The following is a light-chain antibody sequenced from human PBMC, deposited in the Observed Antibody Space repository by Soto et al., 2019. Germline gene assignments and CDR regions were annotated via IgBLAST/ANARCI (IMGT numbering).Light chain of an antibody. J-gene: IGKJ2*01. CDR3: QQYNSYSPVYT. CDR2: RAS. Sequence: DIQMTQSPSTLSASVGDRVTITCRASQKIGAWLAWYQQKPGQGPKLLIYRASNLESGVQSRFSGSGSGTQFTLPISSLQPDDFATYYGQQYNSYSPVYTFGQGTKLEIK. CDR1: QKIGAW. V-gene: IGKV1-5*03.